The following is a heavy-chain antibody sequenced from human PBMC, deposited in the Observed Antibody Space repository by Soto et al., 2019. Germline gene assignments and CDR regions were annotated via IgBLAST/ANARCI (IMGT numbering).Heavy chain of an antibody. CDR1: GFTFSDHY. D-gene: IGHD5-12*01. CDR2: SRDKVHSHTT. Sequence: EVQLAESGGGLVQPGGSLRLSCAASGFTFSDHYMDWVRQAPGKGLEWVGRSRDKVHSHTTEYAASVKGRCTISRGDSENSLYLQMNSLKTEDAAVDYCARGVVSTGYFDYWGQGTLVTVSS. V-gene: IGHV3-72*01. J-gene: IGHJ4*02. CDR3: ARGVVSTGYFDY.